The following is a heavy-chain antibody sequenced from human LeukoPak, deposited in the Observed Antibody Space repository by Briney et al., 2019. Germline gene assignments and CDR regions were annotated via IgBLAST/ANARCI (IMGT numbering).Heavy chain of an antibody. Sequence: GGSLRLSCAASGFTFSNYWMHWVRQAPGKGLVWVSRIHSDGSSTSYADSVKGRFTISRDNARNTLYLQMKSLSAEDAGVYYCAKSSAGGYLFDYWGQGTLVTVSS. CDR2: IHSDGSST. CDR3: AKSSAGGYLFDY. J-gene: IGHJ4*02. V-gene: IGHV3-74*01. D-gene: IGHD5-12*01. CDR1: GFTFSNYW.